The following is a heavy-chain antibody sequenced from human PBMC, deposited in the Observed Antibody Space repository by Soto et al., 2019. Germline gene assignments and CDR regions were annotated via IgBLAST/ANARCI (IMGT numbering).Heavy chain of an antibody. CDR2: INHSGST. D-gene: IGHD2-15*01. CDR1: GGSFSGYY. CDR3: ARGPSRYCSGGSCYVKLRFDP. J-gene: IGHJ5*02. Sequence: QVQLQQWGAGLLKPSETLSLTCAVYGGSFSGYYWSWIRQPPGKGLEWIGEINHSGSTNYNPSLKSRVTISVDTSKNQFSLKLSSVTAADTAVYYCARGPSRYCSGGSCYVKLRFDPWGQGTLVTVSS. V-gene: IGHV4-34*01.